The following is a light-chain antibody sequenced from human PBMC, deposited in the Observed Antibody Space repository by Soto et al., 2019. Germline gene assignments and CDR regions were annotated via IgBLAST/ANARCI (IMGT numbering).Light chain of an antibody. CDR3: SSYAGSNSRVV. CDR1: SSDVGGYNY. V-gene: IGLV2-8*01. J-gene: IGLJ2*01. CDR2: EVS. Sequence: QSVLTQPPSASGSPGQSVTISCTGTSSDVGGYNYVSWYQQHQGKAPKLMIYEVSKRPSGVPDRFSGSKSGNTASLTVSGIQAEDEADYYCSSYAGSNSRVVFGGGTKGTVL.